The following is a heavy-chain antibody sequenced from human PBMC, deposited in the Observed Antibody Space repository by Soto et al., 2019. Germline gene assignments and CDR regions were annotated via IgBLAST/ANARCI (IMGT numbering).Heavy chain of an antibody. CDR2: ISGSGSSF. CDR3: ARAPYGGNSEWGIDY. D-gene: IGHD4-17*01. V-gene: IGHV3-11*01. Sequence: PGGSLRLSCAASGFTFTDYYMSWIRQAPGKGLEWVSYISGSGSSFSYADSVKGRFTISRDNAKNSLYLQMNSLRDEDTAVYYCARAPYGGNSEWGIDYCGQGTLVTVSS. CDR1: GFTFTDYY. J-gene: IGHJ4*02.